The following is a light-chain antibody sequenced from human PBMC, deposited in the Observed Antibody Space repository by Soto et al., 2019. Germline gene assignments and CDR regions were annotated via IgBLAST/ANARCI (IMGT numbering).Light chain of an antibody. Sequence: QSALTQPASVSGSPGQSITISCTGTSSDVGGYNYVSWYQQHPGKAPKVIIFEVSNRPSGVSNRFSGSKSGNTASLTISGLLAEDEADYYCNSYTRSRSYVFGTGTKLTV. CDR2: EVS. CDR3: NSYTRSRSYV. CDR1: SSDVGGYNY. V-gene: IGLV2-14*01. J-gene: IGLJ1*01.